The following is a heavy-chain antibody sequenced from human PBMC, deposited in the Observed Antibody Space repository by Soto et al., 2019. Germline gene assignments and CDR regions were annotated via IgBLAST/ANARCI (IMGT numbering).Heavy chain of an antibody. CDR1: GGSISSSKW. CDR2: IYHSGST. CDR3: ASLRVAAYNWFDP. D-gene: IGHD2-15*01. V-gene: IGHV4-4*02. Sequence: KLSETLSLTCACTGGSISSSKWWRWVRQPPGKGLEWIGEIYHSGSTNYNPSLKSRVTISVDKSKNQFSLKLSSVTAADTSVYYCASLRVAAYNWFDPWGQGTLVTVSS. J-gene: IGHJ5*02.